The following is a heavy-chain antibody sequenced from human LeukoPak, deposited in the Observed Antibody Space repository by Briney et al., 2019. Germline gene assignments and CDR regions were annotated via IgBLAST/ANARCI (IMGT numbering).Heavy chain of an antibody. V-gene: IGHV3-21*04. CDR1: GFTFNYYN. Sequence: KPGGSLRLSCAASGFTFNYYNMNWVRQAPGKALEWVSSITSSGAYIFYADSVRGRFTISRDNSRNTLYLQMNSLRAEDTAIYYCAKNGDRGAYCSGGTCYPYYYYYMDVWGKGTTVTISS. CDR3: AKNGDRGAYCSGGTCYPYYYYYMDV. D-gene: IGHD2-15*01. CDR2: ITSSGAYI. J-gene: IGHJ6*03.